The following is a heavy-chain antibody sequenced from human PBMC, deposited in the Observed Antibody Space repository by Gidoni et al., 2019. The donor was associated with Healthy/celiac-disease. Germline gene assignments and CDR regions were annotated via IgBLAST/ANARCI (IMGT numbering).Heavy chain of an antibody. Sequence: QLQLQESGPGLVKPSETLSLTCTVAGGSISSSSYYWGWIRQPPGKGLEWIGSIYYSGRTYYNPSLKSRVTISVDTSKNQFSLKLSSVTPADTALYYCSRTGEGSSSDFDYWGQGTLVTVSS. D-gene: IGHD6-6*01. CDR1: GGSISSSSYY. J-gene: IGHJ4*02. CDR3: SRTGEGSSSDFDY. CDR2: IYYSGRT. V-gene: IGHV4-39*01.